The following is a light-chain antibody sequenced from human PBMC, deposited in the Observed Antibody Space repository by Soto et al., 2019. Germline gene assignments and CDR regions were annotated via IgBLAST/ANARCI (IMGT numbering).Light chain of an antibody. Sequence: DIQMTQSPSSLSASVGDRVTITCRASRSISYYLNWYQQKPGKASKLLIYTASTLQSGVPSRFSGGGSGTDFTLTISNLQPEDFVTYYCQQSYNDRPFGQGTKVE. V-gene: IGKV1-39*01. CDR2: TAS. J-gene: IGKJ1*01. CDR1: RSISYY. CDR3: QQSYNDRP.